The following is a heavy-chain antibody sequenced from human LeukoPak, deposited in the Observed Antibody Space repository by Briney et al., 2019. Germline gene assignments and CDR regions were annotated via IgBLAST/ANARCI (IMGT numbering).Heavy chain of an antibody. V-gene: IGHV4-30-2*01. Sequence: SETLSLTCTVSGGTISSGGYYGSWIRQPPGKGLVWIGYIYHSGTTYYNPSHKSRVTISVDRSKNQYSLKLSSVTAADTAVYYCARRSDSGSYWTPYFDYWGQGTLVTVSS. CDR3: ARRSDSGSYWTPYFDY. J-gene: IGHJ4*02. D-gene: IGHD1-26*01. CDR1: GGTISSGGYY. CDR2: IYHSGTT.